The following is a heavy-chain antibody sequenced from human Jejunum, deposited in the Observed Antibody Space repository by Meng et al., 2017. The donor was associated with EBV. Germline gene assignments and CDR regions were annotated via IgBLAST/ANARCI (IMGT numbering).Heavy chain of an antibody. Sequence: QVELVTGGAEVKNPGSSVKVSFKASGYTFTRNGSSGVRQAPGQGLEWMGWISANSGDTSYAQKFQGRVTLTTDTSTSTAYMELRSLRSDDSAVYYCARDVFYRFDSWGQGTLVTVSS. D-gene: IGHD4-11*01. J-gene: IGHJ4*02. V-gene: IGHV1-18*01. CDR2: ISANSGDT. CDR3: ARDVFYRFDS. CDR1: GYTFTRNG.